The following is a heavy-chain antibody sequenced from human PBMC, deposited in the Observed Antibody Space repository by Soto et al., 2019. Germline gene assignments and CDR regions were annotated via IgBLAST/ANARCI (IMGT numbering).Heavy chain of an antibody. V-gene: IGHV1-69*12. CDR2: IIPIFGTA. D-gene: IGHD1-7*01. J-gene: IGHJ6*02. CDR1: GCTFSSYA. Sequence: QVQLVQSGAEVKKPGSSVKVSCKASGCTFSSYAISWVRQAPGQGLEWMGGIIPIFGTANYAQKFQGRVTITADESTSTAYMELSSLRSAVTAVYYCASHGIAGTWVYYYGMDVWGQGTTVTVSS. CDR3: ASHGIAGTWVYYYGMDV.